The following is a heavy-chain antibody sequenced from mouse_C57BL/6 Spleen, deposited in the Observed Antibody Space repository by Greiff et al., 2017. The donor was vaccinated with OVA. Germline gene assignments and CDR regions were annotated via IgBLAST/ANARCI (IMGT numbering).Heavy chain of an antibody. CDR3: ARNDYYGSSYEDFDH. CDR1: GYTFTDYY. Sequence: QVQLKESGAELVRPGASVKLSCTASGYTFTDYYINWVKQRPGQGLEWIARIYPGSGNIYYNEKFKGKATLTAEKSSSTAYMQLSSLTTEDSAVYLCARNDYYGSSYEDFDHWGQGTTPPVSS. D-gene: IGHD1-1*01. CDR2: IYPGSGNI. V-gene: IGHV1-76*01. J-gene: IGHJ2*01.